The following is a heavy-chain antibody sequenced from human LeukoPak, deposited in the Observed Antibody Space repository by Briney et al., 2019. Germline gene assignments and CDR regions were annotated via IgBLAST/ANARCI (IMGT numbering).Heavy chain of an antibody. CDR2: INSDGSST. Sequence: GGSLRLSCAASGFTFSSYWMPWVRHAPGKGLVWVSRINSDGSSTSYADSVKGRFTISRDNAKNTLYLQMNSLRAEDTAVYYCAREITMVRGVIGWFDPWGQGTLVTVSS. CDR3: AREITMVRGVIGWFDP. J-gene: IGHJ5*02. D-gene: IGHD3-10*01. V-gene: IGHV3-74*01. CDR1: GFTFSSYW.